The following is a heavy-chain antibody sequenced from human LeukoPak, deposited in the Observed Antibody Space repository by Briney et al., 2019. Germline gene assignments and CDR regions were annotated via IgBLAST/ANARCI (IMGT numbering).Heavy chain of an antibody. V-gene: IGHV3-23*01. CDR3: AEEAAAAGQGRFDP. J-gene: IGHJ5*02. CDR2: ITGSDGRT. D-gene: IGHD6-13*01. Sequence: GGSLRLSCAASGFTFSAYAMSWVRQAPGKELEWVSAITGSDGRTFYADSVKGRFTISRDNSKNTLYLQMNSLRAEETAIYYCAEEAAAAGQGRFDPWGQGTLVTVSS. CDR1: GFTFSAYA.